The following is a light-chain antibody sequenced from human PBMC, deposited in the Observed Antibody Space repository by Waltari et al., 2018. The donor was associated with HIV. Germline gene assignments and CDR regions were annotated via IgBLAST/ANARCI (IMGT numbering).Light chain of an antibody. Sequence: QSALTQPASVSGNPGQSVTITCTGTDIDFGNYNLVSWFQSHPGKAPKILIYDVSKRPSGVSSRFSGSKSGYFASLTISGLLTEDESSYYCLTYVSKTSTWQFGGGTYLTV. CDR3: LTYVSKTSTWQ. CDR1: DIDFGNYNL. CDR2: DVS. V-gene: IGLV2-23*02. J-gene: IGLJ3*02.